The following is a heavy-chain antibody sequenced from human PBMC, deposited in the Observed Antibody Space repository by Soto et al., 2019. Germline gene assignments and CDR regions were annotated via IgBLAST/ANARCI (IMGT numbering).Heavy chain of an antibody. V-gene: IGHV2-5*02. CDR1: GFSLSTSGVG. Sequence: QITLKESGPTLVKPTQTLTLTCTFSGFSLSTSGVGVGWIRQPPGKALEWLALIYWDDDKRYSPSLKSRLTIPKDTSKKQVVLTMTNMDPVDTATYFCAHSRYSGDYALPFNYWGQGTLVTVSS. D-gene: IGHD4-17*01. CDR3: AHSRYSGDYALPFNY. CDR2: IYWDDDK. J-gene: IGHJ4*02.